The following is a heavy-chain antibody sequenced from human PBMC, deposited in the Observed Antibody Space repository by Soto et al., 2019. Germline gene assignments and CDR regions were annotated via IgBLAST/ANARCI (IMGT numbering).Heavy chain of an antibody. J-gene: IGHJ4*02. Sequence: EVQLVESGGGLVKPGGSLRLSCAASGFTFSNAWMSWVRQAPGKGLEWVGRIKSKTDGGTTDYAAPVKGRFTISRDDSKNTLYLQMNSLKTEDTAVYYCTTAKDPRSYYDFWSGYSFDYWGQGTLVTVSS. D-gene: IGHD3-3*01. V-gene: IGHV3-15*01. CDR1: GFTFSNAW. CDR3: TTAKDPRSYYDFWSGYSFDY. CDR2: IKSKTDGGTT.